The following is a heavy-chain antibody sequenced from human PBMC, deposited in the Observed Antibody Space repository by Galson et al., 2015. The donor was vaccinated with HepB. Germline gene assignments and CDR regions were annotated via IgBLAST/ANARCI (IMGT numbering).Heavy chain of an antibody. CDR1: GFTFSSYG. Sequence: SLRLSCAASGFTFSSYGMHWVRQAPGKGLEWVAFIRYDGSNKYYADSVKGRFTISRDNSKNTLYLQMSSLRAEDTAVYHCAKDAIVGAATSSYYYYGMDVWGQGTTVTVSS. D-gene: IGHD1-26*01. CDR3: AKDAIVGAATSSYYYYGMDV. V-gene: IGHV3-30*02. CDR2: IRYDGSNK. J-gene: IGHJ6*02.